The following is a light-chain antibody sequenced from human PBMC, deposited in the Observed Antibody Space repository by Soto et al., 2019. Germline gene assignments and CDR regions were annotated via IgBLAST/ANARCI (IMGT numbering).Light chain of an antibody. V-gene: IGKV1-39*01. CDR3: QQGYTAPLT. Sequence: DIQMTQSPSSLSTSVGDRVTIACRASQSISTSLNWYQQKPGKAPKLLISAASSLQIGVPSRFSGSGSGTDFTLTIASLQPEDFATYYCQQGYTAPLTFGQGTRVEIK. J-gene: IGKJ1*01. CDR2: AAS. CDR1: QSISTS.